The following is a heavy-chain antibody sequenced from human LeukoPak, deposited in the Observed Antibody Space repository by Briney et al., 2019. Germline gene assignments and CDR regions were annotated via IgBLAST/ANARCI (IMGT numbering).Heavy chain of an antibody. CDR1: GFTFSRHN. CDR2: ITSGGSSI. CDR3: AGYSGIYRDY. D-gene: IGHD1-26*01. J-gene: IGHJ4*02. Sequence: GGSLRLSCAASGFTFSRHNMNWLRQAPGKGLEWVSSITSGGSSIFYAGSVRGRFTISRDNAKNTLYLQMDSLRVEDTAVYYCAGYSGIYRDYWGQGTLVTVSS. V-gene: IGHV3-21*01.